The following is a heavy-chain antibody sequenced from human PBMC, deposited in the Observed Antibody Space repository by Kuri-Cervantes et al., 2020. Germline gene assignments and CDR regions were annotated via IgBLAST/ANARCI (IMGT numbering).Heavy chain of an antibody. D-gene: IGHD1-26*01. Sequence: GGSLRLSCAGSGFTFDMYAVSWVRQAPGKGLERVSGISKSGGSTNYADSVKGRFTISRDNSKNTLYLQMNSLRAEDTAVYYCAKDKELDYWGQGTLVTVSS. CDR2: ISKSGGST. J-gene: IGHJ4*02. V-gene: IGHV3-23*01. CDR1: GFTFDMYA. CDR3: AKDKELDY.